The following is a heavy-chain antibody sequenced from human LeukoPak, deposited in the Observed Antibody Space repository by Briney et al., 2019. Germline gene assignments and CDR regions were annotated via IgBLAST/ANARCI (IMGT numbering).Heavy chain of an antibody. J-gene: IGHJ4*02. CDR3: ARLGGFGVVTSPLVAYDY. V-gene: IGHV4-34*01. CDR2: INHSGST. D-gene: IGHD3-3*01. CDR1: GGSFSGYY. Sequence: SETLSLTCAVYGGSFSGYYWSWIRQPPGKGLEWIGEINHSGSTNYNPSLKSRVTISVDTSKNQFSLKLSSVTAADTAMYYCARLGGFGVVTSPLVAYDYWGQGTLVTVSS.